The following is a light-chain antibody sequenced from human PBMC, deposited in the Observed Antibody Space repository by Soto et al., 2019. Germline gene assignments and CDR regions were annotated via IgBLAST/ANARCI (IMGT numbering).Light chain of an antibody. CDR1: QTISSW. J-gene: IGKJ4*01. CDR3: QESHHTPALT. CDR2: KAS. Sequence: VGGVVTITCRASQTISSWLAWYQQRPGKAPKLLIYKASTLKSGVPSRFSGSGSGTEFTLTIRRSQHDYLTAFYIQESHHTPALTVGGGTKVDIK. V-gene: IGKV1-5*03.